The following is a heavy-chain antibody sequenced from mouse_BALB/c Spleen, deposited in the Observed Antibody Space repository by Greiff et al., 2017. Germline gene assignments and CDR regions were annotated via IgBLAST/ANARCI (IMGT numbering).Heavy chain of an antibody. CDR3: TRGATGYDFDY. CDR2: IDPSDSYT. J-gene: IGHJ2*01. Sequence: QVQLQQPGAELVKPGASVKMSCKASGYTFTSYWMHWVKQRPGQGLEWIGVIDPSDSYTSYNQKFKGKATLTVDTSSSTAYMHLSSLTSEDSAVYYCTRGATGYDFDYWGQGTTLTVSS. CDR1: GYTFTSYW. D-gene: IGHD3-1*01. V-gene: IGHV1S127*01.